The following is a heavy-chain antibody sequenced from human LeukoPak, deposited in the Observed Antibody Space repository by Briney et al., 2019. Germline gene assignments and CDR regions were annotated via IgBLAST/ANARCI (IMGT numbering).Heavy chain of an antibody. D-gene: IGHD4-17*01. Sequence: PGGSLRLSCAASGFTFSSYWLHWVRHAPGKGLVWVSRINTDGSSTSYADSVKGRFTISRDNAKNTLYLQMNSLRAEDTAVYYCARVSLDYGDYHWFDPWGQGTLVTVSS. V-gene: IGHV3-74*01. CDR3: ARVSLDYGDYHWFDP. CDR1: GFTFSSYW. J-gene: IGHJ5*02. CDR2: INTDGSST.